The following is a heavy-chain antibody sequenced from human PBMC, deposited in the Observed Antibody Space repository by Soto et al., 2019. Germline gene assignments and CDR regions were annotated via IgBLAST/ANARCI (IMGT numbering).Heavy chain of an antibody. CDR2: VSGRGGSA. Sequence: EVQLLESGGGLVQRGGSLRLSCAASGFIFNNYAMTWVRQAPGKGLEWVARVSGRGGSAYYADSVKGRLTISRDNSINTLYLQMTNVRGEDTAVYYCVRRAGGAVVWYYDLWGRGTLVSVFS. V-gene: IGHV3-23*01. J-gene: IGHJ2*01. D-gene: IGHD2-21*01. CDR1: GFIFNNYA. CDR3: VRRAGGAVVWYYDL.